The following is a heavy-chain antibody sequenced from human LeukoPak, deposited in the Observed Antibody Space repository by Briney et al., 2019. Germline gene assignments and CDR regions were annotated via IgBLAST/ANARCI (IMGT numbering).Heavy chain of an antibody. Sequence: ASVKVSCKVSGGTFSNDSITWVRQAPGKGLEWMGGFDPEDGETIYAQKFQGRVTMTEDTSTDTAYMELSSLRSEDTAVYYCATVIAWEGSPRDAFDIWGQGTMVTVSS. V-gene: IGHV1-24*01. D-gene: IGHD1-26*01. J-gene: IGHJ3*02. CDR2: FDPEDGET. CDR1: GGTFSNDS. CDR3: ATVIAWEGSPRDAFDI.